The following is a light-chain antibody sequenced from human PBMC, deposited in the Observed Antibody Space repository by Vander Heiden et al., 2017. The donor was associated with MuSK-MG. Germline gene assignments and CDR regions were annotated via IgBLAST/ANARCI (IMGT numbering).Light chain of an antibody. V-gene: IGLV3-19*01. Sequence: SSELTQDPPLSVALGQSVNVICQGDSLRSFFASWYQQKPGQAPVVVLYASNNRPSGIPDRFSGSRAGNTASLTVTGAQAEDEADYYCSSRDSSGNYRLFGGGTKLTVL. CDR2: ASN. CDR1: SLRSFF. CDR3: SSRDSSGNYRL. J-gene: IGLJ2*01.